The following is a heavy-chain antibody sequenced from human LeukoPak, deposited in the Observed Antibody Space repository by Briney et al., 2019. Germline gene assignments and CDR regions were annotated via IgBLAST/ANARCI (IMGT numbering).Heavy chain of an antibody. CDR2: IKNNLHGGTT. V-gene: IGHV3-15*01. CDR1: GINLNEAW. D-gene: IGHD3-16*01. J-gene: IGHJ4*02. CDR3: TTAYVGY. Sequence: GGSLRLSCAPSGINLNEAWMHWVPHAPEKRLEWGGRIKNNLHGGTTNYAAPVKARFTNSRDESKNTLNLQMNSLKTQDTTVFYCTTAYVGYWGEGTLVTVSS.